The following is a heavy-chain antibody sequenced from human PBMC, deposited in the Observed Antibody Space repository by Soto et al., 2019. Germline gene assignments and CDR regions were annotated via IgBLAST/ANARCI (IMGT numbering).Heavy chain of an antibody. CDR3: ARDRYSYGYGLCYYGMDV. D-gene: IGHD5-18*01. Sequence: ASVKVSCKASGYTFTSYYMHWVRQAPGQGLEWMGIINPSGGSTSYAQKFQGRVTMTRDTSTSTVYMELSSLRSEDTAVYYCARDRYSYGYGLCYYGMDVWGQGTTVTVSS. CDR2: INPSGGST. CDR1: GYTFTSYY. J-gene: IGHJ6*02. V-gene: IGHV1-46*01.